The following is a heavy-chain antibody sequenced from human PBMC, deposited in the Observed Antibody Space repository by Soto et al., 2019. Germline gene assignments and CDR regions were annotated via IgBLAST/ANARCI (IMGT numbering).Heavy chain of an antibody. Sequence: GASVKVSCKASGYTFTSYGISWVRQAPGQGLEWMGWISAYNGNTNYAQKLQGRVTMTTDTSTSTAYMELRSLRSDDTAVYYCARYIVVVPAAFYTPDHHGMDVWGQGTTVTVSS. D-gene: IGHD2-2*01. CDR1: GYTFTSYG. J-gene: IGHJ6*02. CDR2: ISAYNGNT. V-gene: IGHV1-18*04. CDR3: ARYIVVVPAAFYTPDHHGMDV.